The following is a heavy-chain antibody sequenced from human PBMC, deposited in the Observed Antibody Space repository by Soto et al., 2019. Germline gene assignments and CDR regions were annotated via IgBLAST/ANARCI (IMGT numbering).Heavy chain of an antibody. V-gene: IGHV4-31*03. CDR3: ARDLAYCASGSCYAKWGS. J-gene: IGHJ5*02. Sequence: QVQLQESGPGLVQPSQTLSLACTVSGGSITTVGNYWSWIRQFPGKGLEWIGHISYSGSTNSNPSLRSRLSMSVDTSKNQFSLELSSVTAADTAVYYCARDLAYCASGSCYAKWGSWGQGTLVTVSS. CDR1: GGSITTVGNY. CDR2: ISYSGST. D-gene: IGHD2-21*01.